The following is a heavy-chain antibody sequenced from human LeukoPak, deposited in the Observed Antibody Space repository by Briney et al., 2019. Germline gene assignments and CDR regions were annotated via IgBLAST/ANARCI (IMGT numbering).Heavy chain of an antibody. CDR2: IKQDGSEK. CDR3: ARDPGKYDTSTGYYTGPYFDF. D-gene: IGHD3-9*01. CDR1: GFTFSSYS. Sequence: PGRSLRLSCAASGFTFSSYSMAWVRQAPGKGLEWVANIKQDGSEKYCVDSVKGRFTISRDSAKNSLYLQMNSLRAEDTAVYYCARDPGKYDTSTGYYTGPYFDFWGQGILVTVSS. V-gene: IGHV3-7*01. J-gene: IGHJ4*02.